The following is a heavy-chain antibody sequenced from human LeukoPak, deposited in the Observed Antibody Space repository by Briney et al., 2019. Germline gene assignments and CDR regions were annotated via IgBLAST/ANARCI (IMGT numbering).Heavy chain of an antibody. CDR3: AGGPHYGDGNYFFHMDV. V-gene: IGHV4-59*08. D-gene: IGHD4-17*01. CDR2: IYYSGST. J-gene: IGHJ6*03. CDR1: GGSISSYY. Sequence: SETLSLTCTVSGGSISSYYWSWIRQPPGKGLEWIGYIYYSGSTNYNPSLKSRVTISVDTSKNQFSLKLSSVTAADTAVYYCAGGPHYGDGNYFFHMDVWGKGTTVTISS.